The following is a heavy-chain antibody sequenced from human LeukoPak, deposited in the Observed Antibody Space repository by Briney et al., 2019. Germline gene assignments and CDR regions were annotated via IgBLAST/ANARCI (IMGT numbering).Heavy chain of an antibody. D-gene: IGHD6-13*01. CDR2: IYYSGST. Sequence: SETLSLTCTVSGGSISSGGYYWSWIRQHPGKGLEWIGYIYYSGSTYHNPSLKSRVTISVDTSKNQFSLKLSSVTAADTAVYYCARDPSWSGYNWFDPWGQGTLVTVSS. V-gene: IGHV4-31*03. CDR1: GGSISSGGYY. J-gene: IGHJ5*02. CDR3: ARDPSWSGYNWFDP.